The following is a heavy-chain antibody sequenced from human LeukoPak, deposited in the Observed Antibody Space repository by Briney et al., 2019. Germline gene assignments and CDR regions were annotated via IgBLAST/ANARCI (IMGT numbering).Heavy chain of an antibody. CDR3: ARTSIAARRANAFDI. CDR1: GGSISSGGYS. J-gene: IGHJ3*02. CDR2: IYHSGST. D-gene: IGHD6-6*01. V-gene: IGHV4-30-2*01. Sequence: TLSLTCAVSGGSISSGGYSWSWIRQPPGKGLEWIGYIYHSGSTYYNPSLKSRVTISVDRSKNQFSLKLSSVTAADTAVYYCARTSIAARRANAFDIWGQGTMVTVSS.